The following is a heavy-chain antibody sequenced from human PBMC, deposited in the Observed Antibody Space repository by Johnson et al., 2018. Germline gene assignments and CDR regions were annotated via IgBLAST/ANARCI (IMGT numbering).Heavy chain of an antibody. CDR3: TGSVTGPGGVGDA. J-gene: IGHJ5*02. CDR2: IRTKPNSYET. CDR1: GFTFSGSA. D-gene: IGHD2-8*02. Sequence: VQLVESGGGLVQPGGSLKLSCAASGFTFSGSAMHWVRQASEKGLEWLGRIRTKPNSYETVYGASVKGRFTNPRDDSKNMTYLQRNSLKTEDTAVYYCTGSVTGPGGVGDAWGQGTLVTVSS. V-gene: IGHV3-73*01.